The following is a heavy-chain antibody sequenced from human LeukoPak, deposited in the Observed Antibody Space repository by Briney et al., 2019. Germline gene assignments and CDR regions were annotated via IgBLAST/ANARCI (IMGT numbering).Heavy chain of an antibody. Sequence: ASVKVSYKASGYTFTSYDINWVRQATGQGLEWMGWMDPNSGSTGYAQKFQGRVTMTRNTSISTAYMEVTSLRSDDTAVYYCARGRGNMSTGSAAFDIWGQGTMVPVSS. CDR3: ARGRGNMSTGSAAFDI. J-gene: IGHJ3*02. V-gene: IGHV1-8*01. CDR1: GYTFTSYD. CDR2: MDPNSGST. D-gene: IGHD5/OR15-5a*01.